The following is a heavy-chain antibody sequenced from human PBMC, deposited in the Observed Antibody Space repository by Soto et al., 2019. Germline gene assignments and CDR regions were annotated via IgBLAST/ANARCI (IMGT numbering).Heavy chain of an antibody. D-gene: IGHD2-15*01. CDR1: GGTFSSYA. CDR2: MIPIIGKT. CDR3: ARGSGGSITFKH. V-gene: IGHV1-69*05. Sequence: GASVKVSCEASGGTFSSYAISCVRQAPGQGLEWMGGMIPIIGKTDYAQKFQGRVTMTRNESISTAYMELSSLRSEDTAVYYCARGSGGSITFKHWGQGTLVTVSS. J-gene: IGHJ1*01.